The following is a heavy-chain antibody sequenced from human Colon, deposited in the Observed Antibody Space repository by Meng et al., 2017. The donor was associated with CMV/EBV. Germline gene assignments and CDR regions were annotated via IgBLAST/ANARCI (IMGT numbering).Heavy chain of an antibody. CDR1: GFSVSRNY. CDR2: IYDTGSR. V-gene: IGHV3-53*01. D-gene: IGHD2-21*02. CDR3: ARNRLECGGDCYFADS. Sequence: GGSLRLSCAASGFSVSRNYVSWVRQGPGKGLEWLAVIYDTGSRYYADSVKGRFTVSRDESKNTVFLQMNNLRPEDTAVYYCARNRLECGGDCYFADSWGQGTLVTVSS. J-gene: IGHJ5*02.